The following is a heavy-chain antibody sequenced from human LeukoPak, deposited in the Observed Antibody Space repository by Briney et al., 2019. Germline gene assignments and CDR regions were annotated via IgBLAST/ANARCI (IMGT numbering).Heavy chain of an antibody. D-gene: IGHD2-21*02. CDR2: ISGSGGST. V-gene: IGHV3-23*01. CDR3: AKDRYDIVVVTAFDY. Sequence: GGSLRLSCAASGFTFSSYAMSWVRQAPGKGLEWVSAISGSGGSTYYADSVKGRFTISRDNSKNTLYLQMNSLRAEDTAVYYCAKDRYDIVVVTAFDYWGQGTLVTVSS. CDR1: GFTFSSYA. J-gene: IGHJ4*02.